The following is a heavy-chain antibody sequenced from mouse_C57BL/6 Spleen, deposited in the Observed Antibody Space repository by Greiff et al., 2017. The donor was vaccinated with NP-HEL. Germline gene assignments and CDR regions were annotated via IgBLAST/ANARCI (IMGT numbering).Heavy chain of an antibody. V-gene: IGHV1-55*01. D-gene: IGHD3-2*02. J-gene: IGHJ4*01. Sequence: QVQLQQPGAELVKPGASVKMSCKASGYTFTSYWITWVKQRPGQGLEWIGDIYPGSGSTNYNEKFKSKATLTVDTSSSTAYMQLSSLTSEDSAVYCCARDSSGYNYYAMDYWGQGTSVTVSS. CDR1: GYTFTSYW. CDR2: IYPGSGST. CDR3: ARDSSGYNYYAMDY.